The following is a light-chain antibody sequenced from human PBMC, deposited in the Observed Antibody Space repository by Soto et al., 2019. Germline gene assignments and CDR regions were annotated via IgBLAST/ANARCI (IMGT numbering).Light chain of an antibody. CDR2: VGS. CDR1: QSLSSY. V-gene: IGKV1-39*01. J-gene: IGKJ4*01. Sequence: DIQMTQSPSSLSASVGDRVTITCRASQSLSSYLSWYQQTTGKAPKRLIYVGSTLQSGVPSRFSGSVSETAFNLTISSLQYDEFGNYFCQQTYTTPFTLGGGTKVDVK. CDR3: QQTYTTPFT.